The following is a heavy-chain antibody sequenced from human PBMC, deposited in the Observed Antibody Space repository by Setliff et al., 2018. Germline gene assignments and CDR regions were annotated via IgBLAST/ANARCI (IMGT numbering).Heavy chain of an antibody. CDR1: GYSISSGYY. D-gene: IGHD1-26*01. Sequence: SETLSLTCAVSGYSISSGYYWGWIRQPPGKGLEWIGSIYHSGSTYYNPSLKSRVTISVDTSKNQFSLHLTSVTAADTAVYYCAREVGTSTSSDAFDVWGQGMMVTVSS. J-gene: IGHJ3*01. CDR3: AREVGTSTSSDAFDV. V-gene: IGHV4-38-2*02. CDR2: IYHSGST.